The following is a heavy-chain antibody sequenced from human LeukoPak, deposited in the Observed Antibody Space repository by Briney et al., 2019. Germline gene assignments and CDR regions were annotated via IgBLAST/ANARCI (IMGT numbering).Heavy chain of an antibody. CDR1: GYTFTSYD. CDR3: ARARRKVGINYYYYMDV. CDR2: MNPNSGNT. J-gene: IGHJ6*03. V-gene: IGHV1-8*01. D-gene: IGHD1-14*01. Sequence: ASVKVSCKASGYTFTSYDINWVRQATGQGLEWMGWMNPNSGNTGYAQKFQGRVTMTRNTSISTAYMELSSLRSEDTAVYYCARARRKVGINYYYYMDVWGKGTTVTVSS.